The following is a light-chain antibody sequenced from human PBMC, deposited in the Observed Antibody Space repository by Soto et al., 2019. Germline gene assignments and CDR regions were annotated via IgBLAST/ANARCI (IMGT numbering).Light chain of an antibody. CDR3: SSHGGSNNFYV. CDR2: EVS. CDR1: SSDVGAYNY. Sequence: QSVLTQPPSASGTPGQSLTISCTGTSSDVGAYNYVSWYQQHPGKAPKLMIHEVSKRPSGVPDRFSASKSGNTASLTVSGLQAEDEADYYCSSHGGSNNFYVFGTGTKVTVL. J-gene: IGLJ1*01. V-gene: IGLV2-8*01.